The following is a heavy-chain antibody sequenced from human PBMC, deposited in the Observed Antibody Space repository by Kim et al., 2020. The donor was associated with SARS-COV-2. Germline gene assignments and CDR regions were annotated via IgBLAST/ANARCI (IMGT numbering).Heavy chain of an antibody. Sequence: KGRLTNSRDNAKNSLYLQMNSLRAEDTAVYYCARSKVAAAGPYYYYGMDVWGQGTTVTVSS. CDR3: ARSKVAAAGPYYYYGMDV. V-gene: IGHV3-11*04. D-gene: IGHD6-13*01. J-gene: IGHJ6*02.